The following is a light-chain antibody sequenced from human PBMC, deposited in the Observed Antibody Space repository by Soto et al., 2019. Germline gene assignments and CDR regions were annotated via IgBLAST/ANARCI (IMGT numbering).Light chain of an antibody. J-gene: IGKJ5*01. Sequence: DIQMTHSPSSLSASVGDRFKITCRASQSIAGYLSWYQQKPGKAPKFLIYSASSLQRGVPSRLRGSGSGTDFTITITGMKNEDFETYYCQQSFTVTITFGQGTRLEIK. CDR3: QQSFTVTIT. CDR2: SAS. V-gene: IGKV1-39*01. CDR1: QSIAGY.